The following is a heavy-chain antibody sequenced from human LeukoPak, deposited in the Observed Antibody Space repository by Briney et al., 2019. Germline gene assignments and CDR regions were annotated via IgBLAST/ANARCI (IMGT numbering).Heavy chain of an antibody. CDR2: SNAGNGNT. D-gene: IGHD1-26*01. CDR3: ASRTVGATTPFDY. CDR1: GYTFTSYA. V-gene: IGHV1-3*02. Sequence: GASVKVSCKASGYTFTSYAMHWVRQAPGQRLEWMGWSNAGNGNTKYSQEFQGRVTISRDTSASTAYMELSSLRSEDTAVYYCASRTVGATTPFDYWGQGTLVTVSS. J-gene: IGHJ4*02.